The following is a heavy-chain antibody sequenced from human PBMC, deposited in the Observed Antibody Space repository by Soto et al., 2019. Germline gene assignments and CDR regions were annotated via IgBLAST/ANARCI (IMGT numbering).Heavy chain of an antibody. CDR3: ARDTMVRGVIRYYYGMDV. Sequence: SETLSLTCTVSGGSISSGDYYWSWIRQPPGKGLEWIGYIYYSGSTYYNPSLKSRVTISVDTSKNQFSLKLSSVTAADTAVYYFARDTMVRGVIRYYYGMDVWGQGPTVTVSS. J-gene: IGHJ6*02. CDR1: GGSISSGDYY. D-gene: IGHD3-10*01. V-gene: IGHV4-30-4*01. CDR2: IYYSGST.